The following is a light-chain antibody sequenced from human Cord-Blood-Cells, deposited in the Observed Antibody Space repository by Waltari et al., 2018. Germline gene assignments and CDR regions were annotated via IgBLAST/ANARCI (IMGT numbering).Light chain of an antibody. CDR2: DVS. Sequence: QSALTQPRSVSGSPGQSVTISCTGTSSDVGGSTYVSWYQQHPGKAPKLMIYDVSKRPSGVPDRFSGSKSGNTASLTISGLQAEDEADYYCCSYAGSYVYVFGTGTKVTVL. CDR3: CSYAGSYVYV. V-gene: IGLV2-11*01. CDR1: SSDVGGSTY. J-gene: IGLJ1*01.